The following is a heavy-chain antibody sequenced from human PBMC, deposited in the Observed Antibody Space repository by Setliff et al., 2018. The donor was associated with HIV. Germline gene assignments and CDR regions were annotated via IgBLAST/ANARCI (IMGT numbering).Heavy chain of an antibody. D-gene: IGHD3-10*01. V-gene: IGHV1-69*13. CDR1: GGTFSSYA. CDR2: IIAIFGTA. J-gene: IGHJ6*03. Sequence: SVKVSCKASGGTFSSYAVTWVRQAPGQGLEWMGGIIAIFGTANYAQKFQGRVTITADESTSTAYMELSSLRSEDTAVYYCARDEVSLWFRELPSSHYRDVWGKGTAVT. CDR3: ARDEVSLWFRELPSSHYRDV.